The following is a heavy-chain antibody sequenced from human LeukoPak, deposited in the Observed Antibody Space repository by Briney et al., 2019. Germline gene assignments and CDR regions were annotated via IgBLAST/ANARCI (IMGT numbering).Heavy chain of an antibody. D-gene: IGHD3-10*01. Sequence: GASVKVSCKASGYTFTSYAMHWVRQAPGQRLEWMGWINAGNGNTKYSQKFQGRVTITRDTSASTAYMELNSLRSEDKAVYYCARDVTMVRGVRYYYYGMDVWGKGTTVTVSS. CDR3: ARDVTMVRGVRYYYYGMDV. V-gene: IGHV1-3*01. CDR2: INAGNGNT. CDR1: GYTFTSYA. J-gene: IGHJ6*04.